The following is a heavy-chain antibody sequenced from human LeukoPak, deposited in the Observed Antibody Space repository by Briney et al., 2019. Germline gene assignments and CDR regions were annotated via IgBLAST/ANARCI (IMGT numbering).Heavy chain of an antibody. CDR3: ASQTGTLYYYGSGSYRFDY. V-gene: IGHV4-39*01. CDR2: IYYSGST. Sequence: PSETLSLTCTVSGGSISSSSYYWGWIRQPPGKGLEWIGSIYYSGSTYYNPSLKSRVTISVDTSKDQFSLKLSSVTAADTAVYYCASQTGTLYYYGSGSYRFDYWGQGTLVTVSS. CDR1: GGSISSSSYY. J-gene: IGHJ4*02. D-gene: IGHD3-10*01.